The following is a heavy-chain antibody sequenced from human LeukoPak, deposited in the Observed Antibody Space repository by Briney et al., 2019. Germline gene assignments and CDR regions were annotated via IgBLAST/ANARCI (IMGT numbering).Heavy chain of an antibody. D-gene: IGHD3-3*01. CDR3: ARYGYYAYDY. Sequence: SETLSLTCSVSGDSMNEYYWSWVRQPPGKGLELIGYVFYTGRTNYRPSLKNRVTISLDTSKNQFSLRLSSVTAADTAVYYCARYGYYAYDYWGQGNLVTVSS. J-gene: IGHJ4*02. CDR2: VFYTGRT. V-gene: IGHV4-59*01. CDR1: GDSMNEYY.